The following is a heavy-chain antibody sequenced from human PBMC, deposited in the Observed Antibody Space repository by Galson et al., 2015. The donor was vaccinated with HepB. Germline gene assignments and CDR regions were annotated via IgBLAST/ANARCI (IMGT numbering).Heavy chain of an antibody. J-gene: IGHJ6*02. CDR1: GFTFSSYA. CDR2: ISGSGGST. V-gene: IGHV3-23*01. Sequence: LRLSCAAPGFTFSSYAMSWVRQAPGKGLEWVSAISGSGGSTYYADSVKGRFTISRDNSKNTLYLQMNSLRAEDTAVYYCANIPIVEDVWGQGTTVTVSS. D-gene: IGHD2-21*01. CDR3: ANIPIVEDV.